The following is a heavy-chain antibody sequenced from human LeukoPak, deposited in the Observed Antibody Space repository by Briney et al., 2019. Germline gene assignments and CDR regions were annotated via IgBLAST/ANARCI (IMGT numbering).Heavy chain of an antibody. CDR1: GFTFSSYA. Sequence: GGSLRLSCAASGFTFSSYAMSWVRQAPGKGLEWVSGINWNGGSTGYADSVKGRFTISRDNAKNSLYLQMNSLRAEDTALYYCARAIVGATIPGYWGQGTLVTVSS. D-gene: IGHD1-26*01. V-gene: IGHV3-20*04. CDR2: INWNGGST. J-gene: IGHJ4*02. CDR3: ARAIVGATIPGY.